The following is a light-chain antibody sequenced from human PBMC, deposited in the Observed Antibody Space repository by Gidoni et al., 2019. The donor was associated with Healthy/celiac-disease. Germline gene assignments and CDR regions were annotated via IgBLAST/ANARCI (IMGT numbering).Light chain of an antibody. CDR1: NIGSKS. CDR3: QVWDSSSDLVV. V-gene: IGLV3-21*03. Sequence: SYVLTQPHSVSAAQGKTARITCGGNNIGSKSVHWYQLKPGQAPVLVVYDVSDRPSGIPERFSGSNSGITATLTISMIEAWDEADYYCQVWDSSSDLVVFGGGTRLTVL. CDR2: DVS. J-gene: IGLJ2*01.